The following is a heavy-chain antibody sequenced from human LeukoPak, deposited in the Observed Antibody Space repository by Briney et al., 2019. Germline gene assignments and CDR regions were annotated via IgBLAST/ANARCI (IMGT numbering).Heavy chain of an antibody. J-gene: IGHJ3*02. CDR2: IWYDGSNK. V-gene: IGHV3-33*01. CDR1: GFTFSSYG. Sequence: GGSLRLPCAASGFTFSSYGMHWVRQAPGKGLEWVAVIWYDGSNKYYADSVKGRFTISRDNSKNTLYLQMNSLRAEDTAVYYCARAPGKTMTGAFDIWGQGTMVTVSS. D-gene: IGHD3-22*01. CDR3: ARAPGKTMTGAFDI.